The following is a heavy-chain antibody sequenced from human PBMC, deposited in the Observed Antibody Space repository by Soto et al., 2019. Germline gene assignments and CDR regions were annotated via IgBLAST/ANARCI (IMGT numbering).Heavy chain of an antibody. V-gene: IGHV4-30-2*01. J-gene: IGHJ4*02. CDR1: GGSISSGGYS. CDR2: IYHSGST. D-gene: IGHD3-10*01. CDR3: ATMVRGNYVDY. Sequence: QLQLQESGSGLVKPSQTLSLTCAVSGGSISSGGYSWSWIRQPPGKGLEWIGYIYHSGSTYYNPSLKSRVSISVDRSKNQFSLKLSSVTAADTAVYYCATMVRGNYVDYWGQGTLVTVSS.